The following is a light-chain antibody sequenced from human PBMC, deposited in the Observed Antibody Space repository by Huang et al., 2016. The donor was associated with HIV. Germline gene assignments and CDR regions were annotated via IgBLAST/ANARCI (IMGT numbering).Light chain of an antibody. Sequence: EIVLTQPPVTLSLSPGARATLSCRASPSLGSSSLAWYQQKAGQAPRNLMYGASSRATGVRDRGRGRGKGTDVTICVSRLEPEDCAVDYCQKYDSSPVTFGGGTKVEIK. CDR2: GAS. CDR3: QKYDSSPVT. V-gene: IGKV3-20*01. J-gene: IGKJ4*01. CDR1: PSLGSSS.